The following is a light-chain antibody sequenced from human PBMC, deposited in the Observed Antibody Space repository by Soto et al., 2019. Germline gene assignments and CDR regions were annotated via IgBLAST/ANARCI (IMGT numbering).Light chain of an antibody. CDR3: QQYNNWPPPLT. J-gene: IGKJ4*01. V-gene: IGKV3-15*01. CDR1: QSVSSN. Sequence: EIVMTQSPATLSVSPGERATLSCRASQSVSSNLGWYQQKPGQAPRLLVYDASARATGIPARFSGSGSGTECTHTISSLQSEDVAVYYCQQYNNWPPPLTFGGGTKVEIK. CDR2: DAS.